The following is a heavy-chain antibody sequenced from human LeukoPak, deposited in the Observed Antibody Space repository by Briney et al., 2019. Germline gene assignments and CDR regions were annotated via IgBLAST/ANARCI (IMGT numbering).Heavy chain of an antibody. CDR3: ARLIVREQWTYGRDNWFDP. J-gene: IGHJ5*02. V-gene: IGHV4-30-4*08. CDR2: IYYSGST. D-gene: IGHD2-8*01. Sequence: PSQTLSLTCTVSGGSISSGDYYWSWIRQPPGKGLEWIGYIYYSGSTNYNPSLKSRVTISVDTSKNQFSLKLSSVTAADTAVYYCARLIVREQWTYGRDNWFDPWGQGTLVTVSS. CDR1: GGSISSGDYY.